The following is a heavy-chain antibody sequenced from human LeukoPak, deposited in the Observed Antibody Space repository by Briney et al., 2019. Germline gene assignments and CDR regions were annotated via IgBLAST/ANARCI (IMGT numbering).Heavy chain of an antibody. CDR1: GGSISSGDYY. Sequence: SETLSLTCTVSGGSISSGDYYWSWIRQPPGTGLEWIGYIYYSGSTYYNPSLKSRVTISVDTSKNQFSLKLSSVTAADTAVYYCASSSGYSTPHFDYWGQGTLVTVSS. J-gene: IGHJ4*02. CDR3: ASSSGYSTPHFDY. CDR2: IYYSGST. V-gene: IGHV4-30-4*01. D-gene: IGHD3-22*01.